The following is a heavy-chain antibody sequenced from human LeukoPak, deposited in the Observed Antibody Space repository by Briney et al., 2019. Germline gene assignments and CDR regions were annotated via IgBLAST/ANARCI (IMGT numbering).Heavy chain of an antibody. Sequence: GGSLRLTCAASALTFSSYSMNWVRQAPAKGLEWVSYISSSSSTIYYADSVKGRFTISRDNAKNSLYLQMNSLRAEDTAVYYCARGLRGRGGNPRAYYWGQGTLVTVSS. CDR2: ISSSSSTI. J-gene: IGHJ4*02. CDR3: ARGLRGRGGNPRAYY. D-gene: IGHD4-23*01. V-gene: IGHV3-48*01. CDR1: ALTFSSYS.